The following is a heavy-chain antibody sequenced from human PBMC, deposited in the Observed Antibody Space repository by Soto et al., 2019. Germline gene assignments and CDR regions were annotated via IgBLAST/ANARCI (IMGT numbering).Heavy chain of an antibody. CDR1: GFTVSSNY. Sequence: PGGPLRLSCAASGFTVSSNYISWVRQAPGKGLEWVSVIYSGGSTYYADSVKGRFTISRDKSKNTLYLQMNSLRAEDTAVYYCARGGSSWPGRAYGMDVWGQGTTVTVSS. V-gene: IGHV3-53*01. D-gene: IGHD6-13*01. J-gene: IGHJ6*02. CDR2: IYSGGST. CDR3: ARGGSSWPGRAYGMDV.